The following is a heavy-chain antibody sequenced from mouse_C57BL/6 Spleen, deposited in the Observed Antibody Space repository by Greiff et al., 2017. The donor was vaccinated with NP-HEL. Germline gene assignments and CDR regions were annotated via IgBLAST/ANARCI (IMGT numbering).Heavy chain of an antibody. D-gene: IGHD1-1*01. Sequence: VQLQQPGAELVKPGASVKLSCKASGYTFTSYWMQWVNQRPGQGLEWIGEIDPSDSYTNYNQKFKGKATLTVDTSSSTAYMQRSSLTSEDSAVYYCARRGPITTVVATDAMDYWGQGTSVTVSS. CDR2: IDPSDSYT. CDR1: GYTFTSYW. J-gene: IGHJ4*01. CDR3: ARRGPITTVVATDAMDY. V-gene: IGHV1-50*01.